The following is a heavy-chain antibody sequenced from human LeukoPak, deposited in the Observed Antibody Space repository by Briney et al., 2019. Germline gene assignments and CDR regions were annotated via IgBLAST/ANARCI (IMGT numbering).Heavy chain of an antibody. Sequence: GGSLRLSCAASGFTFSTYGMHWVRQAPGKGLEWVTFIRYDGSNKYYADSVKGRFTISRDNSKNTLYLQMNSLRAEDTAVYYCAKAYYDILTGYYMHYYYMDVWGKGTTVTVSS. J-gene: IGHJ6*03. V-gene: IGHV3-30*02. CDR1: GFTFSTYG. CDR3: AKAYYDILTGYYMHYYYMDV. D-gene: IGHD3-9*01. CDR2: IRYDGSNK.